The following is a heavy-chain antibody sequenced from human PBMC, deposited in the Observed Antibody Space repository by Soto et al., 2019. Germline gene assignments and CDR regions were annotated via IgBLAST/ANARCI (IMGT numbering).Heavy chain of an antibody. CDR3: DRENITMIPLG. V-gene: IGHV4-30-4*01. D-gene: IGHD3-22*01. CDR1: GGSISSGDYY. Sequence: QVQLQESGPGLVKPSQTLSLTCTVSGGSISSGDYYWSWIRQPPGKGLEWIGYIYYSGSTYYKPSLKSRVTISGDTSKKQCSLKLRSVTAADTAVYYCDRENITMIPLGWGQGTLVTVSS. J-gene: IGHJ4*02. CDR2: IYYSGST.